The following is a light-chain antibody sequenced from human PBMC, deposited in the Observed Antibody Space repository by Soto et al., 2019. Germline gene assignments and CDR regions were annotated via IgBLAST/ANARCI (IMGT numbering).Light chain of an antibody. CDR3: QQYAGSPQT. CDR2: AAS. CDR1: QSVSTY. Sequence: EIVLTQSPATLSLSPGERATLSCRASQSVSTYLAWYQQKPGQAPRLLIYAASSRATGIPGRFSGSGSGTDFTLTISRLEPEDFAVYYCQQYAGSPQTFGQGAKVEIK. J-gene: IGKJ1*01. V-gene: IGKV3-20*01.